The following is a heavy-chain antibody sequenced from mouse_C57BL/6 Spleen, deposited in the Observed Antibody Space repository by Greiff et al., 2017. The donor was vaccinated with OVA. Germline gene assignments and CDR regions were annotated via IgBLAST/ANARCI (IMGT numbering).Heavy chain of an antibody. V-gene: IGHV1-52*01. CDR3: ARRDYYGSSYWYFDV. J-gene: IGHJ1*03. D-gene: IGHD1-1*01. CDR2: IDPSDSET. CDR1: GYPFTSYW. Sequence: QVQRQQSGAELVRPGSSVQLSCKASGYPFTSYWMHWVKQRPIQGLEWIGNIDPSDSETHYNQKFKDKATLTVDKSSSTAYMQLSSLTSEDSAVYYCARRDYYGSSYWYFDVWGTGTTVTVSS.